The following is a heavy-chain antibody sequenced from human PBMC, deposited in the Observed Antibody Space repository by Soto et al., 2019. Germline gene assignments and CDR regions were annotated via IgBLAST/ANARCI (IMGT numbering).Heavy chain of an antibody. J-gene: IGHJ6*02. Sequence: GASVKVSCKASGGTFSSYAISWVRQAPGQGLEWMGGITPIFGTANYAQKFQGRVTITADESTSTAYMELSSLRSEDTAVYYCARGYYDSSKGYYYYYGMDVWGQGTTVTVSS. D-gene: IGHD3-22*01. CDR3: ARGYYDSSKGYYYYYGMDV. CDR1: GGTFSSYA. CDR2: ITPIFGTA. V-gene: IGHV1-69*13.